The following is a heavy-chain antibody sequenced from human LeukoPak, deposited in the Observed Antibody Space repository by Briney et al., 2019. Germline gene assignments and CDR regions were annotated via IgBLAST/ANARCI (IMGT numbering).Heavy chain of an antibody. CDR1: GGTFSSYA. CDR2: IIPIFGTA. D-gene: IGHD2-2*01. J-gene: IGHJ6*03. Sequence: ASVKVSCKASGGTFSSYAISWVRQAPGQGLEWMGRIIPIFGTANYAQKFQGRVTITTDESTSTAYMELSSLRSEDTAVNYCARDLKRVPAAMTSYYYMDVWGKGTTVTVSS. V-gene: IGHV1-69*05. CDR3: ARDLKRVPAAMTSYYYMDV.